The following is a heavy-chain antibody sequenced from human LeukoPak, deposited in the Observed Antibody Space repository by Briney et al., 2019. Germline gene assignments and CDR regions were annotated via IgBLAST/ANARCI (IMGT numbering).Heavy chain of an antibody. CDR2: ISSWSTII. CDR1: GFAFSDHY. D-gene: IGHD2-21*01. J-gene: IGHJ5*01. Sequence: PGGSLRLSCDASGFAFSDHYMAWVRQPPGKGLQWVAYISSWSTIIKYADSVQGRITLSRDNARNSLDLHMHSLRVEDTGIYYCARSHGESDVNWLDSWGQGTMVVVSS. V-gene: IGHV3-11*01. CDR3: ARSHGESDVNWLDS.